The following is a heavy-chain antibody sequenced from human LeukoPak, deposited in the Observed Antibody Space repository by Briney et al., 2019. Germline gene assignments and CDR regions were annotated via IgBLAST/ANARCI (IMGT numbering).Heavy chain of an antibody. V-gene: IGHV1-2*02. Sequence: GASVKVSRKASGYTFTGYYMHWVRQAPGQGLEWMGWINPNSGGTNYAQKFQGRVTMTRDTSISTAYMELSRLRSDDTAVYYCARVGSYCSGGSCNGYNWFDPWGQGTLVTVSS. CDR2: INPNSGGT. J-gene: IGHJ5*02. CDR3: ARVGSYCSGGSCNGYNWFDP. D-gene: IGHD2-15*01. CDR1: GYTFTGYY.